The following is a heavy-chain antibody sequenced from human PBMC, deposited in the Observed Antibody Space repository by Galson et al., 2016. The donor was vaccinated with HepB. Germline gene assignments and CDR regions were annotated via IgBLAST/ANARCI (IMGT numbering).Heavy chain of an antibody. CDR3: ARLGTCGRDCFSFDY. J-gene: IGHJ4*02. Sequence: SETLSLTCTVSGDFISDYFWSWARQPPGKGLEYIGFTHYSGATNYSPSMRGRVTMSVATSENHLSLKLTSVTAADTAVYYCARLGTCGRDCFSFDYWGQGILVTFS. CDR2: THYSGAT. D-gene: IGHD2-21*02. V-gene: IGHV4-59*01. CDR1: GDFISDYF.